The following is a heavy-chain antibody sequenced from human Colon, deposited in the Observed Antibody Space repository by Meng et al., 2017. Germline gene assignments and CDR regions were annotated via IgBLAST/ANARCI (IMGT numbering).Heavy chain of an antibody. CDR3: AKEGHYDILTGYYKTPYYYYGMDI. CDR2: ISCSGSTI. J-gene: IGHJ6*02. CDR1: GFTFSDYH. Sequence: GESLKISCAASGFTFSDYHMSWIRQAPGKGLEWVSYISCSGSTIYYADSVKGRFTISRDNAKNSLYLQMNSLRAEDTAVYYCAKEGHYDILTGYYKTPYYYYGMDIWGQGTTVTVSS. D-gene: IGHD3-9*01. V-gene: IGHV3-11*01.